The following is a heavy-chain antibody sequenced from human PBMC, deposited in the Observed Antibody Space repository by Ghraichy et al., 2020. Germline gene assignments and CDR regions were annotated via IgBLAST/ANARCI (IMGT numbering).Heavy chain of an antibody. V-gene: IGHV3-21*01. CDR1: GFTFSSYS. CDR3: ARVGRIRLGELSSPDY. Sequence: GGSLRLSCAASGFTFSSYSMNWVRQAPGKGLEWVSSISSSSSYIYYADSVKGRFTISRDNAKNSLYLQMNSLRAEDTAVYYCARVGRIRLGELSSPDYWGQGTLVTVSS. CDR2: ISSSSSYI. D-gene: IGHD3-16*02. J-gene: IGHJ4*02.